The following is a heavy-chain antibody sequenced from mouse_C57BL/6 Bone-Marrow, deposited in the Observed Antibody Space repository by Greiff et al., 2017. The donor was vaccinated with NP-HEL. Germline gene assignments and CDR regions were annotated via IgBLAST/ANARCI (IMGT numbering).Heavy chain of an antibody. D-gene: IGHD1-1*01. Sequence: VQLQESGPGLVAPSQSLSITCTVSGFSLTSYGVHWVRQPPGKGLEWLVVIWSDGSTTYNSALKSRLSISKDNSKSQVFLKMNSLQTDDTAMYYCARHYYYGEDWYFDVWGTGTTVTVSS. CDR1: GFSLTSYG. V-gene: IGHV2-6-1*01. CDR3: ARHYYYGEDWYFDV. CDR2: IWSDGST. J-gene: IGHJ1*03.